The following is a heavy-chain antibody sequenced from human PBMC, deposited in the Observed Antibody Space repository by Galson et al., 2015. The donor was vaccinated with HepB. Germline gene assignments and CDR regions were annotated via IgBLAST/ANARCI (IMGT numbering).Heavy chain of an antibody. V-gene: IGHV7-4-1*02. D-gene: IGHD3-9*01. CDR1: GYTFTSYA. Sequence: SVKVSCKASGYTFTSYAMNWVRQAPGQGLEWMGWINTNTGNPTYAQGFTGRFVFSLDTTVSTAYLQISSLKAEDTAVYYCARAGYDILTGYYGWFDPWGQGTLVTVSS. CDR2: INTNTGNP. J-gene: IGHJ5*02. CDR3: ARAGYDILTGYYGWFDP.